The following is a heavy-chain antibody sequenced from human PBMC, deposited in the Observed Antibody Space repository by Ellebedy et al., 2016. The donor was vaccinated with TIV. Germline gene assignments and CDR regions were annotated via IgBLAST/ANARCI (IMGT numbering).Heavy chain of an antibody. CDR1: GGSISSGGYY. CDR2: IYYSGST. CDR3: ARGFWSGPDYYYYGMDV. Sequence: SETLSLTCTVSGGSISSGGYYWSWIRQHPGKGLEWIGYIYYSGSTYYNPSLKSRVTISVDTSKNQFSLKLSSVTAADTAVYYCARGFWSGPDYYYYGMDVWGQGTTVTVSS. D-gene: IGHD3-3*01. V-gene: IGHV4-31*03. J-gene: IGHJ6*02.